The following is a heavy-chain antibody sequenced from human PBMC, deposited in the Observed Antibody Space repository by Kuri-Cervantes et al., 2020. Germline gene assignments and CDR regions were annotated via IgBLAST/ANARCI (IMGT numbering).Heavy chain of an antibody. CDR3: ARWGVDVVVPAAINSRGYYYYGMDV. V-gene: IGHV3-30-3*01. J-gene: IGHJ6*02. CDR1: GFTFSSYA. CDR2: ISYDGSNK. Sequence: GESLKISCAASGFTFSSYAMHWVRQAPGKGLEWVAVISYDGSNKYYADSVKGRFTISRDNSKNTLYLQMNSLRAEDTAEYYCARWGVDVVVPAAINSRGYYYYGMDVWGQGTTVTVSS. D-gene: IGHD2-2*01.